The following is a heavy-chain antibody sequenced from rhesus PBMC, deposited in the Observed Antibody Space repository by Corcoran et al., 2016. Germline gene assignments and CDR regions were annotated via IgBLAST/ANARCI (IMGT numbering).Heavy chain of an antibody. D-gene: IGHD5-24*01. CDR2: VDTEDGEA. CDR3: ATGGGYSNSLDV. Sequence: VQLVRSGAGVRTPGASVTISSQALGSPFPHFPLTWARQSLGKGLEWMGRVDTEDGEAIHAQKFQDRVTITADTSTDTAYMELSSLRSEDTAVYYCATGGGYSNSLDVWGRGVLVTVSS. J-gene: IGHJ5-2*02. CDR1: GSPFPHFP. V-gene: IGHV1-111*02.